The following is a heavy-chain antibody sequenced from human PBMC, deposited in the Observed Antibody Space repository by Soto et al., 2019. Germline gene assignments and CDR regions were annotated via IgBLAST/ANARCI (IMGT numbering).Heavy chain of an antibody. CDR3: AKALSSGWPFDY. Sequence: XECLRLSCAASGFTFSGYSMSWVRQAPGKGLEWVSAISGSGGSTYYADSVKGRFTISRDNSKNTLYLQMNSLRAEDTAVYYCAKALSSGWPFDYWGQGTLVTVSS. J-gene: IGHJ4*02. CDR1: GFTFSGYS. D-gene: IGHD6-19*01. V-gene: IGHV3-23*01. CDR2: ISGSGGST.